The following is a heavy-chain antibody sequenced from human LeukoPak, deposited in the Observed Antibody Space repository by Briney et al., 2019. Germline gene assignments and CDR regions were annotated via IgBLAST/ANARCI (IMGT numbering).Heavy chain of an antibody. CDR2: IYYSGST. J-gene: IGHJ6*02. Sequence: PSETLSLTCTVSGGSISSYYWSWIRQPPGKGLEWIGYIYYSGSTNYNPSLKSRVTISVDTSKNQFSLKLSSVTAADTAVYYCARHRRNGSGKGYGMDVWGQGTTVTVSS. CDR3: ARHRRNGSGKGYGMDV. D-gene: IGHD3-10*01. CDR1: GGSISSYY. V-gene: IGHV4-59*08.